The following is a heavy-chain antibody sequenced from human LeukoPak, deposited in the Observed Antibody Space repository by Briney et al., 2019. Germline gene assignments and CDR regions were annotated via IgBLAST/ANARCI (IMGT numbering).Heavy chain of an antibody. J-gene: IGHJ3*02. D-gene: IGHD3-9*01. CDR2: IYPGDSDT. Sequence: GESLKVSCKGSGYSFTTYWIAWVRQMPGKGLEWMGIIYPGDSDTRYSPSFQGQVTISADKSISTAYLQWSSLKASDTAMYYCARVNDILDFMNAFDIWGQGTMVTVSS. CDR1: GYSFTTYW. V-gene: IGHV5-51*01. CDR3: ARVNDILDFMNAFDI.